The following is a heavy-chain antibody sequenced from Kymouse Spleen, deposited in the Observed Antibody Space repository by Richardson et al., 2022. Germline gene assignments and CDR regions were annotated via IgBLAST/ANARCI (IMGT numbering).Heavy chain of an antibody. CDR3: ARADYYGSGSYSYWYFDL. Sequence: EVQLVESGGGLVQPGGSLRLSCAASGFTFSSYDMHWVRQATGKGLEWVSAIGTAGDTYYPGSVKGRFTISRENAKNSLYLQMNSLRAGDTAVYYCARADYYGSGSYSYWYFDLWGRGTLVTVSS. CDR1: GFTFSSYD. CDR2: IGTAGDT. J-gene: IGHJ2*01. V-gene: IGHV3-13*01. D-gene: IGHD3-10*01.